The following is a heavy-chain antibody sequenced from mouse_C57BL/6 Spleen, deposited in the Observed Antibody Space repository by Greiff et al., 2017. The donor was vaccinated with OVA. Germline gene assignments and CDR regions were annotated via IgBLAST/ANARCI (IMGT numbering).Heavy chain of an antibody. CDR1: GYAFSSSW. J-gene: IGHJ2*01. V-gene: IGHV1-82*01. Sequence: QVQLQQSGPELVKPGASVKISCKASGYAFSSSWMNWVKQRPGKGLEWIGRIYPGDGDTNYNGKFKGKATLTADKSSSTAYMQLSSLTSEDSAVYVCAQGWGLNWGSFDYWGQGTTLTVSS. CDR3: AQGWGLNWGSFDY. D-gene: IGHD4-1*02. CDR2: IYPGDGDT.